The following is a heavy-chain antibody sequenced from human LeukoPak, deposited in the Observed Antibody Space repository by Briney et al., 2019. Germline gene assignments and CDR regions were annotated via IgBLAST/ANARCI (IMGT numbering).Heavy chain of an antibody. Sequence: PGGSLRLSCAASGFTFSSYAMSWVRQAPGKGLEWVANIKQDGSEKYYVDSVKGRFTISRDNAKNSLYLQMNSLRAEDTAVYYCARVQWLVDYFDYWGQGTLVTVSS. J-gene: IGHJ4*02. CDR1: GFTFSSYA. CDR3: ARVQWLVDYFDY. CDR2: IKQDGSEK. V-gene: IGHV3-7*01. D-gene: IGHD6-19*01.